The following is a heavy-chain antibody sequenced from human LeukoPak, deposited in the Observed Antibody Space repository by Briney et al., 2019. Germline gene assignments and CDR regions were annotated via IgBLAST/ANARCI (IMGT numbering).Heavy chain of an antibody. CDR1: GFTFSSYA. Sequence: GGSLRLSCAASGFTFSSYALSWVRQAPGKGLEWVSAISGSGGSTYYADSVKGRFTISRDNSKNTLYLQMNSLRAEDTAVYYCAKDLGRSGGSWRDAFDIWGQGTMVTVSS. J-gene: IGHJ3*02. V-gene: IGHV3-23*01. CDR2: ISGSGGST. D-gene: IGHD2-15*01. CDR3: AKDLGRSGGSWRDAFDI.